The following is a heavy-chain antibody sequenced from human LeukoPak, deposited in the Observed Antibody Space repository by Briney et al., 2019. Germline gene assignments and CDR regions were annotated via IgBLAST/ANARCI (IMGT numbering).Heavy chain of an antibody. Sequence: AGGSPRLSCAASGFPFNTQDMRWVRQAPGKGLERVSSIIADGGATFYADSVRGRFTISRDNSRNTLDLQMNSLRVEDTAVYYCGKGRVSEWGQGTLVTVSS. D-gene: IGHD6-19*01. CDR1: GFPFNTQD. CDR2: IIADGGAT. J-gene: IGHJ4*02. CDR3: GKGRVSE. V-gene: IGHV3-23*01.